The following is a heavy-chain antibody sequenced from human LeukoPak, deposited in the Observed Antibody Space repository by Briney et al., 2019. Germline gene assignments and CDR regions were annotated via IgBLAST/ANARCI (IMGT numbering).Heavy chain of an antibody. J-gene: IGHJ5*02. Sequence: ASVKVSCKASGYTFTNYYMHWVRQAPGQGLEWMGLINPGGGNTNYAQNFQGRVTMTRDMSTSTVYMELSSLRSEDTAVYYCARALYSSSSWWFDPWGQGTLVTVSS. D-gene: IGHD6-6*01. V-gene: IGHV1-46*01. CDR3: ARALYSSSSWWFDP. CDR1: GYTFTNYY. CDR2: INPGGGNT.